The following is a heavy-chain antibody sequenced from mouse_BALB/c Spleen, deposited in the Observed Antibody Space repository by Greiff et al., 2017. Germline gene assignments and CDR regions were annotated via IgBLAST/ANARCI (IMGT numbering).Heavy chain of an antibody. Sequence: EVKLMESGGGLVKPGGSLKLSCAASGFTFSSYTMSWVRQTPEKRLEWVATISSGGSYTYYPDSVKGRFTISRDNAKNTLYLQMSRLKSEDTAMYYCTRDYGKNYAMDYWGQGTSVTVSS. J-gene: IGHJ4*01. CDR2: ISSGGSYT. V-gene: IGHV5-6-4*01. CDR1: GFTFSSYT. CDR3: TRDYGKNYAMDY. D-gene: IGHD2-1*01.